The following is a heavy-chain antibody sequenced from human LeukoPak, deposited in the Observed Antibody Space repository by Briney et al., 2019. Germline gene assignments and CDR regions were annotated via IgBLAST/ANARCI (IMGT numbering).Heavy chain of an antibody. CDR2: IYYSGST. CDR1: GGSISSSSYY. CDR3: ARVGVRGPKGLYYFDY. Sequence: PSETLSLTCTVSGGSISSSSYYWGWIRQPPGKGLEWIGSIYYSGSTYYNPSLKSRVTLSVDTSKNQFSLKLSSVTAADTAVYYCARVGVRGPKGLYYFDYWGQGTLVTVSS. J-gene: IGHJ4*02. D-gene: IGHD3-10*01. V-gene: IGHV4-39*01.